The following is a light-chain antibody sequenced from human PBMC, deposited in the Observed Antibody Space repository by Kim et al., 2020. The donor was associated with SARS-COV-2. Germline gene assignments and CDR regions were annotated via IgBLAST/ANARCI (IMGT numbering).Light chain of an antibody. Sequence: QRIPISGSGSNPNIGGNLVSWYRQLPGTAPKVVLYGYNKRPPGVPDRISGSTSGTAASLAISGLRSEDDGDYYCATWDDRLNTPVFGGGTQLTVL. J-gene: IGLJ3*02. CDR2: GYN. V-gene: IGLV1-44*01. CDR3: ATWDDRLNTPV. CDR1: NPNIGGNL.